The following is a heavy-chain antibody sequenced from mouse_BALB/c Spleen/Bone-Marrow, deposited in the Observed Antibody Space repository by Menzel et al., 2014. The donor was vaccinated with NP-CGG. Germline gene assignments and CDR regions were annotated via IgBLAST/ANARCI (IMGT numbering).Heavy chain of an antibody. CDR2: ILTDGST. J-gene: IGHJ3*01. D-gene: IGHD2-3*01. CDR1: GFSLTSYG. Sequence: QVQLQQSGAGLVAPLPSLSITCTISGFSLTSYGVHWVRQPPGKGLEWLVVILTDGSTTYNSALKSRLSINRDNYKSQVFLKINSLQTDDTAMYYCARHDNDGYYLAYWGQGTLVTVSA. CDR3: ARHDNDGYYLAY. V-gene: IGHV2-6-1*01.